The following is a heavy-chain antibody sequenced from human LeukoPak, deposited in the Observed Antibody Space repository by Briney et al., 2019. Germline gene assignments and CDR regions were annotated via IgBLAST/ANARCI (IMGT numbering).Heavy chain of an antibody. V-gene: IGHV6-1*01. J-gene: IGHJ1*01. CDR1: GDSVSSNSAA. Sequence: SQTLSLTCAISGDSVSSNSAAWDWIRQSPSRGLEWLGRTYYRSKWYHDYAVSVKSRITISPDTSKNHFSLQLNSVTPEDTALYFCARAQWLDLYFQDWGQGTLVTGSS. CDR3: ARAQWLDLYFQD. D-gene: IGHD6-19*01. CDR2: TYYRSKWYH.